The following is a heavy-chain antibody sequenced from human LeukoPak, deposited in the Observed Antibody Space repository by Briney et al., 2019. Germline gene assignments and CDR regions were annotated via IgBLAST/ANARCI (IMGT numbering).Heavy chain of an antibody. CDR3: ARDGYGSGSGFDY. J-gene: IGHJ4*02. V-gene: IGHV4-39*07. D-gene: IGHD3-10*01. Sequence: PSETLSLTCTVSGNSISGSNYYWGWIRQPPGKGLEWIATIYSNGRTYYNPSLKSRVTISVDTSKNQFSLKLSSVTAADTAVYYCARDGYGSGSGFDYWGQGTLVTVSS. CDR2: IYSNGRT. CDR1: GNSISGSNYY.